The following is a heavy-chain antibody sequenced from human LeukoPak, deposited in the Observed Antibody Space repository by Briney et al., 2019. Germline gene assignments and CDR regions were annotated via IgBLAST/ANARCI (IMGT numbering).Heavy chain of an antibody. Sequence: GGSLRLSCAASGFTFSSYEMNWVRQAPGKGLEWVSYISSSGSTIYYADSVKGRFTISRDNAKNSLYLQMNSLRAEDTAVYYCAREGGSITMVRGVPPYAMDVWGKGTTVTVSS. CDR1: GFTFSSYE. D-gene: IGHD3-10*01. CDR3: AREGGSITMVRGVPPYAMDV. V-gene: IGHV3-48*03. CDR2: ISSSGSTI. J-gene: IGHJ6*04.